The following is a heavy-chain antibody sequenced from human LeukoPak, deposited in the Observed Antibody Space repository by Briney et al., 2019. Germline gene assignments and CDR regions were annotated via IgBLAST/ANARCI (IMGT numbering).Heavy chain of an antibody. CDR3: GRDGGHSDSSGYYYSYAFDI. D-gene: IGHD3-22*01. J-gene: IGHJ3*02. Sequence: GGSLRLSCAASGFAFSTYSMNWVRQAPGKGLEWISYISGGSSTIHYADSVRGRFTISRDNAKSSLYLQMNSLRDEDTAVYYCGRDGGHSDSSGYYYSYAFDIWGQGTLVTVSS. CDR2: ISGGSSTI. V-gene: IGHV3-48*02. CDR1: GFAFSTYS.